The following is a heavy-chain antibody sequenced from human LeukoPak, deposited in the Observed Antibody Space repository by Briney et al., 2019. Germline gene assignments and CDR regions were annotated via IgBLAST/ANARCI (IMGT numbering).Heavy chain of an antibody. D-gene: IGHD3-16*01. CDR1: GFTVSSNY. CDR3: ARVSHNPLGPYYYYGMDV. J-gene: IGHJ6*02. CDR2: MYSGGST. V-gene: IGHV3-53*04. Sequence: PGGSLRLSCAASGFTVSSNYMSWVRQAPGKGLEWVSGMYSGGSTYYADTGKGRLSISRHNSKNTLYLQMTSLRTEDTAVYYCARVSHNPLGPYYYYGMDVWGQGTKVTVSS.